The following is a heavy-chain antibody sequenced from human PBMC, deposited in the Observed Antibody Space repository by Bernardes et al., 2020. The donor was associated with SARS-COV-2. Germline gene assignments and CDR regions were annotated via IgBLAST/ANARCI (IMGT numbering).Heavy chain of an antibody. CDR1: GGSFSRYY. D-gene: IGHD2-2*01. CDR2: ISHTGIT. CDR3: ARLQSVPSLFYVSWQYQGLDV. Sequence: SETLSLTCAVYGGSFSRYYWSWIRQPPGKGLEWIGEISHTGITNYNPSLKSRVTISVATSKSQFSLKLDSVTAADTAVYYCARLQSVPSLFYVSWQYQGLDVWGQGTTVTVSS. V-gene: IGHV4-34*01. J-gene: IGHJ6*02.